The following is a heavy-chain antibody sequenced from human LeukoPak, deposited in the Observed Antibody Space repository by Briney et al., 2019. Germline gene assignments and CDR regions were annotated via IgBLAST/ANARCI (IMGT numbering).Heavy chain of an antibody. Sequence: SETLSLTCTVSGGSISSSSYYWGWIRQAPGKGLEWIGSIYYSGSTYYNPSLKSRVTISVDTSKNQFSLKLSSVTAADTAVYYCARDLVGEYCSGGSCYRAAAPRNWFDPWGQGTLVTVSS. CDR2: IYYSGST. V-gene: IGHV4-39*07. J-gene: IGHJ5*02. CDR3: ARDLVGEYCSGGSCYRAAAPRNWFDP. D-gene: IGHD2-15*01. CDR1: GGSISSSSYY.